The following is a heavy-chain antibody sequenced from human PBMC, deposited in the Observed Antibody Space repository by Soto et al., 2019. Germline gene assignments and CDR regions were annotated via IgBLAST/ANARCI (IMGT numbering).Heavy chain of an antibody. J-gene: IGHJ6*03. V-gene: IGHV5-51*01. D-gene: IGHD4-17*01. CDR1: GYSFTSYW. CDR3: ARRRRTTVTSLVYYYMDV. Sequence: GESLKISCKGSGYSFTSYWIGWVRQMPGKGLEWMGIIYPGDSDTRYSPSFQGQVTISADKSISTAYLQWSSLKASDTAMYYCARRRRTTVTSLVYYYMDVWGKGTTVTVSS. CDR2: IYPGDSDT.